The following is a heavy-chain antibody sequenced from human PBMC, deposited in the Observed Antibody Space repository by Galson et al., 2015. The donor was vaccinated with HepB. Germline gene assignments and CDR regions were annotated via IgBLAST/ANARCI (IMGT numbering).Heavy chain of an antibody. CDR1: GLTFRSYA. CDR2: IGGSGDNT. Sequence: SLRLSCAASGLTFRSYAMTWVRQAPGKGLEWDSAIGGSGDNTYYADSVKGRFTIPRDNSKNTLYLQMNSLRAEDTAVYYCAKFWGSYRSFDYWGQGTLVTVSS. D-gene: IGHD1-26*01. J-gene: IGHJ4*02. CDR3: AKFWGSYRSFDY. V-gene: IGHV3-23*01.